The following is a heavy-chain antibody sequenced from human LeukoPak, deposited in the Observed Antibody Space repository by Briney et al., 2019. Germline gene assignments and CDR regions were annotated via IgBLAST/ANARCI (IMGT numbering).Heavy chain of an antibody. CDR1: GFTFSTYE. Sequence: GGSLRLSCAASGFTFSTYEMNWVRQAPGKGLEWVSYIDRSGSTLYYADSVKGRFAISRDNAKNSLYLQMNSLRAEDTAVYYCARERPNSGGDCSDYWGQGTLVAVSS. J-gene: IGHJ4*02. CDR2: IDRSGSTL. CDR3: ARERPNSGGDCSDY. V-gene: IGHV3-48*03. D-gene: IGHD2-21*01.